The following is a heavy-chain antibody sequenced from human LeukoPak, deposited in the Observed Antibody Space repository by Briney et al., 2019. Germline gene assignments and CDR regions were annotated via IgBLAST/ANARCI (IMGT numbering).Heavy chain of an antibody. V-gene: IGHV3-9*01. CDR2: ISWNSGSI. J-gene: IGHJ4*02. CDR1: GFTFDDYA. Sequence: PGGSLRLSCAASGFTFDDYAMHWVRQAPGKGLEWVSGISWNSGSIGYADSVKGRFTISRDNAKNSLYLQMNSLRAEDTALYYCAKDIAAAGNCFDYWGQGTLVTVSS. CDR3: AKDIAAAGNCFDY. D-gene: IGHD6-13*01.